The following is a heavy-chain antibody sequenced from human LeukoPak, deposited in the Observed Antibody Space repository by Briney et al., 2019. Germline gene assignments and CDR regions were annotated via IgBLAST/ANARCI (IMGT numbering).Heavy chain of an antibody. V-gene: IGHV3-74*03. Sequence: QPGRSLRLSCAASGFTFSNYGMNWVRQAPGKGLVWVSRINSDGSGTMYADSVKGRFTISRDNAKNTLYLQMNSLRAEDTAVYYCARAGGPEGWFDPWGQGTLVTVSS. CDR3: ARAGGPEGWFDP. CDR2: INSDGSGT. CDR1: GFTFSNYG. D-gene: IGHD3-10*01. J-gene: IGHJ5*02.